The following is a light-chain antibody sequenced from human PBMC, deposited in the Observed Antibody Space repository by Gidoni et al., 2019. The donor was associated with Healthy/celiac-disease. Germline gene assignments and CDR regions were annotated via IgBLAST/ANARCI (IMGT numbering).Light chain of an antibody. V-gene: IGKV1-39*01. CDR2: AAS. CDR1: QSISSY. Sequence: IQMTQSPSSLSASVGDSVTITCRASQSISSYLNWYQQKPGKAPKLLIYAASSLPSGVPARFSGSGSGTDFTITISRLQPEDFATYYCQQSYSTPWTFGQGTKVEIK. CDR3: QQSYSTPWT. J-gene: IGKJ1*01.